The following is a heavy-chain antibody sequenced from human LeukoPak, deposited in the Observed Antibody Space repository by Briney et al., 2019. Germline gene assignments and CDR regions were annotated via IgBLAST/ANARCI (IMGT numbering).Heavy chain of an antibody. CDR3: GGEGGTNWGIFDY. D-gene: IGHD7-27*01. CDR2: IKYSGST. CDR1: GGSMSGSTYY. V-gene: IGHV4-39*07. Sequence: PSETLSLTCSVSGGSMSGSTYYWGWIRQPPGKGPEWIGNIKYSGSTYYNPSLKSRVTISVDTSNQFSLRLSFVIAADTAVYYCGGEGGTNWGIFDYWGQGPWSPSP. J-gene: IGHJ4*02.